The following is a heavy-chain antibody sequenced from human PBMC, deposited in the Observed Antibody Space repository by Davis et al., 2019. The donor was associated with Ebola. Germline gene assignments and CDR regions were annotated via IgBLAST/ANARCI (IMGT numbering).Heavy chain of an antibody. CDR2: IDHSGSI. Sequence: PGGSLRLSCAVYDGSLSNYYWSWIRQPPGKGLEWIGDIDHSGSITYNPSLKSRVTMSVDTSKNQLSLKLTSVTAAATAVYYCARGREYCSSLRCARFDPWGPGTLVTVSS. CDR1: DGSLSNYY. CDR3: ARGREYCSSLRCARFDP. V-gene: IGHV4-34*01. D-gene: IGHD2-2*01. J-gene: IGHJ5*02.